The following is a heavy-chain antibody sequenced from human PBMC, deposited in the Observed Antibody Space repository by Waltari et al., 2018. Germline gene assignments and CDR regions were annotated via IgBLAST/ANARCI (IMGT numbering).Heavy chain of an antibody. V-gene: IGHV3-23*01. CDR3: AKDSPYYYDSSGVEDY. Sequence: EVQLLESGGGLVQPGGSLRLSCAASGFTFSSYAMSWVRQAPGKGLEWVSAISGGGGMTYDADSVKGRCTISRDNSKNTLYLQMNSLRAEDTAVYYCAKDSPYYYDSSGVEDYWGQGTLVTVSS. D-gene: IGHD3-22*01. CDR1: GFTFSSYA. CDR2: ISGGGGMT. J-gene: IGHJ4*02.